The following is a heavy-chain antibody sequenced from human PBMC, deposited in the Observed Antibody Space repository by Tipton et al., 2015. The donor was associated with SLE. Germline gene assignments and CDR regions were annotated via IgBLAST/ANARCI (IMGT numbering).Heavy chain of an antibody. CDR2: INPSGGST. J-gene: IGHJ4*02. D-gene: IGHD2-15*01. CDR1: GYTFTSYY. Sequence: QLVQSGAEVKKPGASVKVSCKTSGYTFTSYYMHWVRQAPGQGLEWMGIINPSGGSTTYAQKFQGRVTMTRDTSTNTVYMELSSLRSEDTAVYYCARGPGYCSGGSCYPRYFDYWGQGTLVTVSS. V-gene: IGHV1-46*01. CDR3: ARGPGYCSGGSCYPRYFDY.